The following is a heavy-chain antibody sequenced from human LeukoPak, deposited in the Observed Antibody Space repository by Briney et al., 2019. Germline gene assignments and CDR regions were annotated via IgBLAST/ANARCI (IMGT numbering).Heavy chain of an antibody. Sequence: ASETLSLTCAVYGGSFSGYYWSWIRQPPGKGLEWIGEINHSGSTNYNPSLKSRVTISVDTSKNQFSLKLSSVTAADTAVYYCARFPCSGDSCYSGVRAFDIWGQGTVVTVSS. CDR2: INHSGST. J-gene: IGHJ3*02. D-gene: IGHD2-15*01. CDR3: ARFPCSGDSCYSGVRAFDI. CDR1: GGSFSGYY. V-gene: IGHV4-34*01.